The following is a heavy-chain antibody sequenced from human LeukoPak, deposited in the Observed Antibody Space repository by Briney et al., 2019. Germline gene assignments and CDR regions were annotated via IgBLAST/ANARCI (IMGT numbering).Heavy chain of an antibody. CDR3: ARGSTLGYCSGGSCYRPYYYYYYYMDV. J-gene: IGHJ6*03. V-gene: IGHV4-34*01. Sequence: SETLSLTCAVYGGSFSGYYWSWIRQPPGKGLEWIGEINHSGSTKYNPPLKSRVTIPVDTSKNQFSLKLSSVTAADTAVYYCARGSTLGYCSGGSCYRPYYYYYYYMDVWGKGTTVTVSS. CDR1: GGSFSGYY. CDR2: INHSGST. D-gene: IGHD2-15*01.